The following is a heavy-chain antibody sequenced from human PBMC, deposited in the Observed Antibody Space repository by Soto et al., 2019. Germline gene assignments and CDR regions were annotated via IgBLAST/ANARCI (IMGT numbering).Heavy chain of an antibody. V-gene: IGHV3-30*18. J-gene: IGHJ3*02. CDR3: AKDRVGTYSNGHDAFDI. D-gene: IGHD6-19*01. Sequence: QVQLVESGGGVVQPGRSLRLSCAASGFTFSSYGMHWVRQAPGKGLEWVAVISYDGSYKYYADSVKGRFTISRDNSKNTLYVQMNSLRAEDTAVYYCAKDRVGTYSNGHDAFDIWGQGTMVTVSS. CDR2: ISYDGSYK. CDR1: GFTFSSYG.